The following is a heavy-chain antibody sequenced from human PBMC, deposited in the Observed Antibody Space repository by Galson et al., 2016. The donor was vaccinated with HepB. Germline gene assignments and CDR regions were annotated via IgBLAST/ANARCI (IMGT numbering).Heavy chain of an antibody. CDR1: GFTFSTPG. CDR2: ISSGFSPI. Sequence: SLRLSCAASGFTFSTPGLNWVRQAPGKGLQWISYISSGFSPIYYADSVRGRFTISRDNAENSLYLQMNSLRDDDAAIYYCARELVRSAFDLWGQGTLVTVSS. D-gene: IGHD1-26*01. J-gene: IGHJ3*01. CDR3: ARELVRSAFDL. V-gene: IGHV3-48*02.